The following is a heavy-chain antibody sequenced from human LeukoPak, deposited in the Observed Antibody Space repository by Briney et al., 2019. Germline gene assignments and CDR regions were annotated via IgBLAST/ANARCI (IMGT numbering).Heavy chain of an antibody. CDR2: ISSDGGNR. CDR1: GFTFSSYA. CDR3: ARGRAVTGSAVIDY. J-gene: IGHJ4*02. V-gene: IGHV3-30-3*01. D-gene: IGHD6-19*01. Sequence: GRSLRLSCAASGFTFSSYAMHWVRRAPGKALEWVATISSDGGNRYYSDSVKGRFTISRDNSKNTLYLQMNSLRPEDTAVFHCARGRAVTGSAVIDYWGQGTLVTVSS.